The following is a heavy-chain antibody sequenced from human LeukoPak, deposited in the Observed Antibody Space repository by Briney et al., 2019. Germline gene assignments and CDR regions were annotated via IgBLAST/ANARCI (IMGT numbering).Heavy chain of an antibody. CDR1: GYTFTSYG. Sequence: ASVKVSCKASGYTFTSYGISWVRQAPGQGLEWMGWISAYNGNTNYVQKFRGRVTMTTDTSTSTAYMELRSLRSDDTAVYYCARDEVSGGWYNHWGQGTLVTVSS. CDR2: ISAYNGNT. D-gene: IGHD6-19*01. J-gene: IGHJ4*02. CDR3: ARDEVSGGWYNH. V-gene: IGHV1-18*04.